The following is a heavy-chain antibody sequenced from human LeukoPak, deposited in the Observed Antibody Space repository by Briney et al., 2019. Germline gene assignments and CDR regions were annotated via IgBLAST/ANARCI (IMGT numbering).Heavy chain of an antibody. Sequence: SETLSLTCTVSGGSISSYYWSWIRQPPGKGLEWIGEINHSGSTNYNPSLKSRVTISVDTSKNQFSLKLSSVTAADTAVYYCARGEGYCSGGSCYSYWFDPWGQGTLVTVSS. CDR3: ARGEGYCSGGSCYSYWFDP. CDR2: INHSGST. V-gene: IGHV4-34*01. CDR1: GGSISSYY. D-gene: IGHD2-15*01. J-gene: IGHJ5*02.